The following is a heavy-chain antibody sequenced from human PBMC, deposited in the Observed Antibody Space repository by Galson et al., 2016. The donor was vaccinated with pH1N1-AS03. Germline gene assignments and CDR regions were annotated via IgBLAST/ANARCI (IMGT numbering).Heavy chain of an antibody. V-gene: IGHV1-8*01. CDR1: GYTFTTFD. Sequence: SVKVSCKASGYTFTTFDINWVRLATGQGLEWMGWMNPNSANTGYAQKFQDRVTMTRNTSISTAYMELSSLRSDDTAVYYCATPGGVGYLDNWGRGTLVTVSS. J-gene: IGHJ4*02. D-gene: IGHD3-16*01. CDR2: MNPNSANT. CDR3: ATPGGVGYLDN.